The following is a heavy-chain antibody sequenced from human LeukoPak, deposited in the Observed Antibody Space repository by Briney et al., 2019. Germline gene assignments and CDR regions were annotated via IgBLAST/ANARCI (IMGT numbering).Heavy chain of an antibody. CDR1: GFTFSSYW. CDR2: INSDGSST. V-gene: IGHV3-74*01. D-gene: IGHD5-24*01. CDR3: ARGLVEMATVI. Sequence: PGGSLRLSCAASGFTFSSYWMHWVRQAPGKGLVWVSRINSDGSSTSYADSVKGRFIISRDNAKNTLYLQMNSLRAEDTAVYYCARGLVEMATVIWGQGTLVTVSS. J-gene: IGHJ4*02.